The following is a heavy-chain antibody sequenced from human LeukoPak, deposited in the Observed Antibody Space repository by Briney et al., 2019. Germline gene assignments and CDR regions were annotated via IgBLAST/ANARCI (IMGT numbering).Heavy chain of an antibody. CDR3: ARDHSGGNCYSGCDFDY. CDR1: GYTFTNYG. CDR2: ISAHNGNT. Sequence: ASVKVSCKASGYTFTNYGIIWVRQAPGQGLQWMGWISAHNGNTRYAQKFQGGVTMTRDTSTTTAYMELRGLTSDDTAVYYCARDHSGGNCYSGCDFDYWGQGTQVTVSS. V-gene: IGHV1-18*01. D-gene: IGHD2-15*01. J-gene: IGHJ4*02.